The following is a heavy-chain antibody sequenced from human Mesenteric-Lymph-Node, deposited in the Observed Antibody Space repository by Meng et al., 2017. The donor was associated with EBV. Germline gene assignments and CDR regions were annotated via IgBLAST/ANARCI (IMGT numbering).Heavy chain of an antibody. J-gene: IGHJ2*01. V-gene: IGHV4-4*02. CDR2: IYDGGFT. D-gene: IGHD6-19*01. CDR1: GGSISSSNW. Sequence: LQDSVPGWFNPSGTLSLTRAVSGGSISSSNWWNWVRQPPGKGLEWIGEIYDGGFTNYNPSLKSRVTISLDKSKNQFSLKLTSVTAADTAVYYCARKDGNGWWYFDLWGRGTLVTVSS. CDR3: ARKDGNGWWYFDL.